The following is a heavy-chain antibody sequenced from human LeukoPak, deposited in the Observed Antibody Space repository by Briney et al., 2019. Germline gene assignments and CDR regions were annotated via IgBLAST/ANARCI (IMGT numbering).Heavy chain of an antibody. Sequence: SETLSLTCTVSGGSISSSSYYWGWIRQPPGKGLEWIGSIYYSGSTYYNPSLKSRVTISVDTSKNQFSLKLSSVTAADTAVYYCAAIVVPAAPCWYFDLWGRGTLVTVSS. D-gene: IGHD2-2*01. V-gene: IGHV4-39*01. CDR3: AAIVVPAAPCWYFDL. J-gene: IGHJ2*01. CDR2: IYYSGST. CDR1: GGSISSSSYY.